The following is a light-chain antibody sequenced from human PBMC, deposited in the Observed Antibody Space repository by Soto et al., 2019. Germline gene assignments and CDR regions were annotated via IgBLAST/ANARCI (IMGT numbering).Light chain of an antibody. J-gene: IGKJ5*01. CDR2: GAS. V-gene: IGKV3-15*01. Sequence: THSPYGQTVGPWARATLSYRASQSVGSNFLAWYQQRPGQAPRLLIYGASTRATGIPARFSGSGSGTEFTLNVSSLQSEDFAVYYCQQYNNLPIPFGEGTRLEIK. CDR3: QQYNNLPIP. CDR1: QSVGSN.